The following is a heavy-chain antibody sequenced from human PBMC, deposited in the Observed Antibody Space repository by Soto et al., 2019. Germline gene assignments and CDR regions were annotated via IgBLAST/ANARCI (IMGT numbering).Heavy chain of an antibody. CDR2: ISYDGSNK. V-gene: IGHV3-30*18. D-gene: IGHD5-18*01. CDR3: EKDLKYSYGWLAETSYYYYGMDV. J-gene: IGHJ6*02. CDR1: GFTFSSYG. Sequence: PGGSLRLSCGASGFTFSSYGMHWVRQAPGKGLEWVAVISYDGSNKYYADSVKGRFTISRDNSKNTLYLQMNSLRAEDTAVYYCEKDLKYSYGWLAETSYYYYGMDVWGQGT.